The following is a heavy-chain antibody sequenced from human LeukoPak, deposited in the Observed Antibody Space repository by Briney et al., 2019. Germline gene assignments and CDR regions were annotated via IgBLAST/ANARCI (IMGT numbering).Heavy chain of an antibody. Sequence: GGSLRLSCAASGFNFNTYAMDWLRQAPGKGLEWVAGISNDGSNKFYVDSVKGRFIISRDNSKNTLYLQMNSLRVEDTAVYYCAKRRGDYVWGQGTMVTVSS. V-gene: IGHV3-30*18. J-gene: IGHJ3*01. CDR1: GFNFNTYA. CDR3: AKRRGDYV. CDR2: ISNDGSNK. D-gene: IGHD4-17*01.